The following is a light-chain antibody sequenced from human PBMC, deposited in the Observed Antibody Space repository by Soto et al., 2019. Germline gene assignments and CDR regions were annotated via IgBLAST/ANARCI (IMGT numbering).Light chain of an antibody. CDR2: GAS. CDR3: QQHFDLRT. J-gene: IGKJ1*01. V-gene: IGKV3-20*01. Sequence: EIVLTQSPATLSLSPGERATLSCRASQSLLSTYLAWYKQKPGQAPRLLIYGASSRATGVPERFSGSGSGTDFTLTITRLVPEDFAMYYCQQHFDLRTFGQGTKVDIK. CDR1: QSLLSTY.